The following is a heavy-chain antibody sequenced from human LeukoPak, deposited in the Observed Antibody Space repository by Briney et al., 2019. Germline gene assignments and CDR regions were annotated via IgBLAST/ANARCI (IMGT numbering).Heavy chain of an antibody. Sequence: SVKVSCKASGGTFSSNAISWVRQAPGQGLEWMGRIIPIFDTVNYAQEFQGRVTITTDESTSTAYMELSSLRSEDTAVYYCARSGLGRYRSGRMGGFVYWGQGTLVTVSS. CDR3: ARSGLGRYRSGRMGGFVY. V-gene: IGHV1-69*05. D-gene: IGHD5-18*01. J-gene: IGHJ4*02. CDR1: GGTFSSNA. CDR2: IIPIFDTV.